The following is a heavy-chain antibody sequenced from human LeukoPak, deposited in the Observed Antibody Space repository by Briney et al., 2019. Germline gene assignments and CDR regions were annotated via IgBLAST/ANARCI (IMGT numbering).Heavy chain of an antibody. Sequence: ASVKVSCKASGYTFTKYAMNWVRQAPGQGLEWMGWINTNTGNPTYAQGFTGRFVFSLDTSVSTAYLQISSLKAEDTAVYYCARVYCSDGSCYYDYWGQGTLVTVSS. CDR1: GYTFTKYA. V-gene: IGHV7-4-1*02. CDR3: ARVYCSDGSCYYDY. D-gene: IGHD2-15*01. J-gene: IGHJ4*02. CDR2: INTNTGNP.